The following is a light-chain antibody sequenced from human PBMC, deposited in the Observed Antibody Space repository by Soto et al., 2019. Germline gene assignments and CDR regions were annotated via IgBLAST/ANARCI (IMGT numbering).Light chain of an antibody. J-gene: IGKJ1*01. Sequence: DIQMTQSPSSLSASVGARVTITCRASQGIRYNLGWYQQRPGKAPERLIYDTFTLASGVPSRFSGSGPGTEFTLTNASLQPEDVATYYFHQDQAYPWTFGQGTKVELK. CDR1: QGIRYN. V-gene: IGKV1-17*01. CDR3: HQDQAYPWT. CDR2: DTF.